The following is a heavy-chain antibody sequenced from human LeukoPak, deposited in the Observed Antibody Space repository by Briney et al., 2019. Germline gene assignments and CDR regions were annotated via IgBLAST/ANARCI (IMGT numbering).Heavy chain of an antibody. CDR1: GFTFSEYY. D-gene: IGHD1-26*01. J-gene: IGHJ4*02. V-gene: IGHV3-11*01. CDR3: GGEVGASYFCY. CDR2: ISSSGGTI. Sequence: GGSLRLSCAAPGFTFSEYYISWIRQGPGKGLEWVSYISSSGGTIYYADSVRGRFTISRDNAKNSLSLQMNSLRAEDTAVYFCGGEVGASYFCYWGQGTLVTVSS.